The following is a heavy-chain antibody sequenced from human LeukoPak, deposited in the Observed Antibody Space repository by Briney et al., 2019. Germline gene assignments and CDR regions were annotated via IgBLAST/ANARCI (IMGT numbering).Heavy chain of an antibody. CDR1: GDSIFSGTYH. D-gene: IGHD3-22*01. V-gene: IGHV4-39*07. J-gene: IGHJ4*02. CDR3: ARETYYYDSSAYYGTDY. CDR2: IYYSGST. Sequence: PSETLSLTCTVSGDSIFSGTYHWSWVRQPPGKGLEWIASIYYSGSTYYNPSLKSRVTISVDTSRNQFSLKLTSVTAADTAVYYCARETYYYDSSAYYGTDYWGQGTLVTVSS.